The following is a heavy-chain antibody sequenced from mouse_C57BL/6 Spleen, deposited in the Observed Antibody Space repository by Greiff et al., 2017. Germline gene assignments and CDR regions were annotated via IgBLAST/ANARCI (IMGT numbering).Heavy chain of an antibody. J-gene: IGHJ4*01. D-gene: IGHD1-1*01. V-gene: IGHV3-6*01. CDR1: GYSITSGYY. CDR3: ASGDYYGSSFYAMDY. Sequence: VQLKESGPGLVKPSQSLSLTCSVTGYSITSGYYWNWIRQFPGNKLEWMGYISYDGSNNSNPSLKNRISITRETSKNQFFLKLNSVTTEDTATYYCASGDYYGSSFYAMDYWGQGTSVTVSS. CDR2: ISYDGSN.